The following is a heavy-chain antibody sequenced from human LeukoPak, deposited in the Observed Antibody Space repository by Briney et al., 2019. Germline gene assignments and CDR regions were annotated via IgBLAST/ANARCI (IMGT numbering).Heavy chain of an antibody. D-gene: IGHD3-3*01. J-gene: IGHJ5*02. CDR1: GGSISSSNW. V-gene: IGHV4-4*02. Sequence: PSGTLSLTCAVSGGSISSSNWWSWVRQPPGKGLEWIGEIYHSGSTNYNPSLKSRVTISVDTSKNQFSLKLSSVTAADTAVYYCARNYDFWSGYWRKHRFDPWGQGTLVTVSS. CDR2: IYHSGST. CDR3: ARNYDFWSGYWRKHRFDP.